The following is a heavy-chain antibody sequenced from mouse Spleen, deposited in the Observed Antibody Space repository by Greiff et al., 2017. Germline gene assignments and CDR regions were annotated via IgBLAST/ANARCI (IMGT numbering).Heavy chain of an antibody. V-gene: IGHV1-22*01. CDR1: GYTFTDYN. CDR3: ATYDYDERAWFAY. CDR2: INPNNGGT. D-gene: IGHD2-4*01. J-gene: IGHJ3*01. Sequence: EVQLQQSGPELVKPGASVKMSCKASGYTFTDYNMHWVKQSHGKSLEWIGYINPNNGGTSYNQKFKGKATLTVNKSSSTAYMELRSLTSEDSAVYYCATYDYDERAWFAYWGQGTLVTVSA.